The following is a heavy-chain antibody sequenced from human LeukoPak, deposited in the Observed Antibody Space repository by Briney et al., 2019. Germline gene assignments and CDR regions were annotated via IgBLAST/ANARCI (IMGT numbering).Heavy chain of an antibody. D-gene: IGHD6-19*01. CDR2: ISAYNGNT. J-gene: IGHJ4*02. CDR3: ARSPRPIAVAGIEGYFDY. Sequence: GASVKVSCKASGYTFTSYGISWVRQAPGQGLEWMGWISAYNGNTNYAQKLQGRVTMTTDTSTSTAYMELRSLRSDDTAVYYCARSPRPIAVAGIEGYFDYWGQGTLVTVSS. V-gene: IGHV1-18*01. CDR1: GYTFTSYG.